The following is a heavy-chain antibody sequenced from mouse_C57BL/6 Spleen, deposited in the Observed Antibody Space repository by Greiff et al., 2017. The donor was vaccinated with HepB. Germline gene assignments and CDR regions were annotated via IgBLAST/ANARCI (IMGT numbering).Heavy chain of an antibody. Sequence: QVQLQQSGAELVKPGASVKLSCKASGYTFTSYWMQWVKQRPGQGLEWIGEIDPSDSYTNYNQKFKGKATLTVDTSSSTAYMQLSSLTSEDSAVYYCAREGGLRDYWGQGTTLTVSS. D-gene: IGHD2-2*01. CDR1: GYTFTSYW. CDR2: IDPSDSYT. CDR3: AREGGLRDY. V-gene: IGHV1-50*01. J-gene: IGHJ2*01.